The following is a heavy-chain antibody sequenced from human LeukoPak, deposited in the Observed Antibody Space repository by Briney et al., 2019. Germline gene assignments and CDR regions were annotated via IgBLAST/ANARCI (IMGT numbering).Heavy chain of an antibody. CDR2: IIPIFGTA. D-gene: IGHD3-22*01. CDR1: GGTFSSYA. CDR3: ASEYYYDSSGYPSYYFDY. V-gene: IGHV1-69*13. J-gene: IGHJ4*02. Sequence: GASVKVSRKASGGTFSSYAISWVRQAPGQGLEWMGGIIPIFGTANYAQKFQGRVTITADESTSTAYMELSSLRSEDTAVYYCASEYYYDSSGYPSYYFDYWGQGTLVTVSS.